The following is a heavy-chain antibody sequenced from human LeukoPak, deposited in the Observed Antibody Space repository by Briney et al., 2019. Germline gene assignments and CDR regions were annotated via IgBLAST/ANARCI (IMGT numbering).Heavy chain of an antibody. J-gene: IGHJ3*02. D-gene: IGHD2-2*01. Sequence: SSETLSLTCTVSGGSISSYYWSWIRQSPGKGLEWIGYIYYSGSTNYNPSLKSRVTISVDTSKNQFSLKLSSVTAADTAVYYCASSRSKRYHDAFDIWGQGTMVTVSS. CDR2: IYYSGST. CDR3: ASSRSKRYHDAFDI. CDR1: GGSISSYY. V-gene: IGHV4-59*01.